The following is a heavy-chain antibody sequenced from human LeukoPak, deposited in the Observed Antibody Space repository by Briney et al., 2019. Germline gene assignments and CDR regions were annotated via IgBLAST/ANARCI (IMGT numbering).Heavy chain of an antibody. CDR1: GVSISSGSYN. D-gene: IGHD7-27*01. CDR2: IYTSGST. CDR3: ARSGPGDY. V-gene: IGHV4-61*02. J-gene: IGHJ4*02. Sequence: TLSLTCTASGVSISSGSYNWSWIRQPAGKGLESIGRIYTSGSTNYNPSLKRRITISVDTSKNQFSLKLSSVTAADTAVYYCARSGPGDYWGQGTLVTVSS.